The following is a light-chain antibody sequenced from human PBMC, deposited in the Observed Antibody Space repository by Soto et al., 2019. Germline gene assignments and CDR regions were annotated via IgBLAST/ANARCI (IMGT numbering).Light chain of an antibody. CDR3: QHYNNWPPWT. V-gene: IGKV3-15*01. J-gene: IGKJ1*01. CDR1: QSVSSN. CDR2: GAS. Sequence: IVLTQSPATLSLSPGERATFSCRASQSVSSNLAWYQQKPGQAPRLLIYGASIRATGIPARFSGSGSGTEFTLTISTLQSEDFAIYYCQHYNNWPPWTFGQGTKVDIK.